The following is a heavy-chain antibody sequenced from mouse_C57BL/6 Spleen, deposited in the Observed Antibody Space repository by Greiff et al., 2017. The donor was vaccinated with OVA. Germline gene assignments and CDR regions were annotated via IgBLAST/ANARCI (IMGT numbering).Heavy chain of an antibody. CDR1: GYTFTDYN. V-gene: IGHV1-22*01. Sequence: EVQLVESGPELVKPGASVKMSCKASGYTFTDYNMHWVKQSHGKSLEWIGYINPNNGGTSYNQKFKGKATLTVNKSSSTAYMELRSLTSEDSAVYYCARAQYYGSLDYWGQGTTLTVSS. CDR3: ARAQYYGSLDY. CDR2: INPNNGGT. J-gene: IGHJ2*01. D-gene: IGHD1-1*01.